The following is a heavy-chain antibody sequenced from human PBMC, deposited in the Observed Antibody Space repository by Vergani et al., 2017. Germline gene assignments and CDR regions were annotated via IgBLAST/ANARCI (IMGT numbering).Heavy chain of an antibody. J-gene: IGHJ5*02. Sequence: EVELVESGGGLVQPGGSLRLSCAASGFTFNEYWMHWARQVPGKGLVWVSGMNGDGDTISYADSVKGRFTISRDNAKNTLFLQINSLRAEDTAVYYCARASKVRFGVVWENWFDPWGQGTLVPVPS. D-gene: IGHD3-3*01. CDR1: GFTFNEYW. CDR2: MNGDGDTI. V-gene: IGHV3-74*01. CDR3: ARASKVRFGVVWENWFDP.